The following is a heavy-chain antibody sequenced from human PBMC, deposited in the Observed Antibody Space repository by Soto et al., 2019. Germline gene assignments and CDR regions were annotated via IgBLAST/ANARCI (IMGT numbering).Heavy chain of an antibody. V-gene: IGHV1-8*01. D-gene: IGHD3-16*02. CDR1: GYTFTSYD. CDR3: ARFGFDDYVWGSYHPFYYYYGMDV. Sequence: GASVKVSCKASGYTFTSYDINWVRQATGQGLEWMGWMNPNSGNTGYAQKFQGRVTMTRNTSISTAYMELSSLRSEDTAVYYCARFGFDDYVWGSYHPFYYYYGMDVWGQGTTVTVSS. CDR2: MNPNSGNT. J-gene: IGHJ6*02.